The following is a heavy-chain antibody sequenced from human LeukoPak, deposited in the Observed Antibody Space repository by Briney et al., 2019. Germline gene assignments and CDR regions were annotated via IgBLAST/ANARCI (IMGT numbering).Heavy chain of an antibody. Sequence: ASVKVSCKASGYTFTSYDINWVRQATGQGLEWMGWMNPNSGNTGYAQKLQGRVTMTRSTPISTAYMELSSLRSEDTAVYYCASFYYDSSGYYYMDVWGKGTTVTVSS. D-gene: IGHD3-22*01. CDR3: ASFYYDSSGYYYMDV. J-gene: IGHJ6*03. CDR2: MNPNSGNT. CDR1: GYTFTSYD. V-gene: IGHV1-8*01.